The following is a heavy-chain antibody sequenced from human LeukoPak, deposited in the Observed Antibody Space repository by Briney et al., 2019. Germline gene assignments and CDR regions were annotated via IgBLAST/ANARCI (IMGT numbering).Heavy chain of an antibody. CDR3: TTYGSGREFDY. D-gene: IGHD3-10*01. CDR2: IESKTDGGTT. V-gene: IGHV3-15*04. J-gene: IGHJ4*02. CDR1: GFSYSDAW. Sequence: GGSHRLSCAASGFSYSDAWMSWVRQIPGKGLEWVGRIESKTDGGTTDYAAPVKGRFTISRDDSTNTLYLQMNSLKSEDTAVYYCTTYGSGREFDYWGQGILVTVSS.